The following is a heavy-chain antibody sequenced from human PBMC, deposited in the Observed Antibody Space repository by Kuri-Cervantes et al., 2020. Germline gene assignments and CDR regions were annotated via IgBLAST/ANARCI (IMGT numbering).Heavy chain of an antibody. CDR1: GFTFSSYG. Sequence: GGSLRLSCAASGFTFSSYGMHWVRQAPGKGLEWVAVISYDGSNKYYADSVKGRFTISRDNSKNTLYLQMNSLRAEDTAVYYCAREIYYDSSGYYGTFDYWGQGTLVTVSS. J-gene: IGHJ4*02. CDR2: ISYDGSNK. CDR3: AREIYYDSSGYYGTFDY. V-gene: IGHV3-30*03. D-gene: IGHD3-22*01.